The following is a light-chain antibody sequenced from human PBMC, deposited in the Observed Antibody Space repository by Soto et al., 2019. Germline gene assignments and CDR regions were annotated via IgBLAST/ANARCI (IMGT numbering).Light chain of an antibody. CDR1: QSVATN. CDR3: QQYNNWPWT. J-gene: IGKJ1*01. CDR2: GAS. Sequence: EIIMTQFPPPLSVSPGGRATLSCRASQSVATNLAWYQQKPGQPPRLLIYGASTRATGIPARFSGSGSGTEFTLTISSLQSVDFAVYSCQQYNNWPWTFGQGTKVDIK. V-gene: IGKV3-15*01.